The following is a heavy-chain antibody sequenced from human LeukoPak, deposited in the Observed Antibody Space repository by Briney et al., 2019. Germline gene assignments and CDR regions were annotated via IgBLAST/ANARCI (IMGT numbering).Heavy chain of an antibody. CDR1: GFTFSSYA. Sequence: GGSLRLSCAASGFTFSSYAMSWVRPAPGEGLEWDSAISGSGGSTYYADSVKGRFTISRDNSKNTLYLQMNSLRAEDTAVYYCARDIVWRYCSGGSCYPYYFDYWGQGTLVTVSS. CDR3: ARDIVWRYCSGGSCYPYYFDY. V-gene: IGHV3-23*01. D-gene: IGHD2-15*01. CDR2: ISGSGGST. J-gene: IGHJ4*02.